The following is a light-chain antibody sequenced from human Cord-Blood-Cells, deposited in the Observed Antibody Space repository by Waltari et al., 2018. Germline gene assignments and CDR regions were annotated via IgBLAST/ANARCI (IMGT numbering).Light chain of an antibody. CDR3: QQRSNWPPGT. Sequence: EIVLTQSPATLSLSPGERATLSCRASQSVSSYLAWYQQKPGQAPRLLIYDASNRATGIPDRCSGSGAVTDFTLTISSLEPEDFAVYYCQQRSNWPPGTFGGGTKVEIK. J-gene: IGKJ4*01. V-gene: IGKV3-11*01. CDR1: QSVSSY. CDR2: DAS.